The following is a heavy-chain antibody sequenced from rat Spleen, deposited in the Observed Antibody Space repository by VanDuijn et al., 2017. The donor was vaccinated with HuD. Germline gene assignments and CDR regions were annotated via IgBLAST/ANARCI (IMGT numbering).Heavy chain of an antibody. V-gene: IGHV5-25*01. CDR1: GLSFSNYD. J-gene: IGHJ4*01. CDR3: VRHGRGKISYYYVLDA. D-gene: IGHD4-5*01. Sequence: EVQLVESGGGLLQPGRSMKLSCTASGLSFSNYDMAWVRQAPTKGLEWVASINYDGSSTFYRDSVRDRFTISRDNAKSTLYLQMDSLKSEDTATYYCVRHGRGKISYYYVLDAWGQGASVTVSS. CDR2: INYDGSST.